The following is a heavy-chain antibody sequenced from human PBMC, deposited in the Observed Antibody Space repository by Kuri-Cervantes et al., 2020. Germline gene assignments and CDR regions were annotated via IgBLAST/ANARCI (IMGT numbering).Heavy chain of an antibody. J-gene: IGHJ4*02. Sequence: GESLKISCVASGFIFSSYSMNWVRQAPGKGLEWVSSISSSSSYIYYADSVKGRFTISRDNARASLYLQMNSLRAEDTAVYYCARDRGFMFDYCAQGTLVTVSS. CDR3: ARDRGFMFDY. D-gene: IGHD3-16*01. CDR1: GFIFSSYS. V-gene: IGHV3-21*01. CDR2: ISSSSSYI.